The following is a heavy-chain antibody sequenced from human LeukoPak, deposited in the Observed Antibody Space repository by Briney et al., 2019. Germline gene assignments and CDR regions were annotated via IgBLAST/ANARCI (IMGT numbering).Heavy chain of an antibody. D-gene: IGHD2-2*01. J-gene: IGHJ5*02. Sequence: GGSLRLSCAASGFTFSSYGMHWVRQAPGKGLEWVAFIRYDGSNKYYADSVKGRFTISRDNSKNTLYLQMNSLRAEDTAVYYCAKEKVPAARRGWFGPWGQGTLVTVSS. CDR1: GFTFSSYG. CDR2: IRYDGSNK. CDR3: AKEKVPAARRGWFGP. V-gene: IGHV3-30*02.